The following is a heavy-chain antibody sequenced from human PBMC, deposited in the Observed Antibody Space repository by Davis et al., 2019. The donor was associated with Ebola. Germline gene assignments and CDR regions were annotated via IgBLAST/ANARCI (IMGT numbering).Heavy chain of an antibody. CDR3: ARGSRGWAFDY. J-gene: IGHJ4*02. D-gene: IGHD6-19*01. V-gene: IGHV4-34*01. CDR1: GGSFSGYY. CDR2: MNDSGNI. Sequence: MPSETLSLTCAVYGGSFSGYYWSWIRQSPGKGLEWIGEMNDSGNINYNPSLKSRVIMSVDTSKNQFSLKLSSVTAADTAVYYCARGSRGWAFDYWGQGTLVTVSS.